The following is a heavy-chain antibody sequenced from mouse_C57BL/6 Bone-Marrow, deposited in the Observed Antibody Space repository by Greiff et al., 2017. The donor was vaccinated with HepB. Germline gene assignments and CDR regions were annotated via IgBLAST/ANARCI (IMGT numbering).Heavy chain of an antibody. CDR1: GFTFSSYG. J-gene: IGHJ3*01. D-gene: IGHD2-4*01. CDR3: ARHERDYDVPY. CDR2: ISSGGSYT. Sequence: EVMLVESGGDLVKPGGSLKLSCAASGFTFSSYGMSWVRQTPDKRLEWVATISSGGSYTYYPDSVKGRFTISRDNAKNTLYLQMSSLKSEDTAMYYCARHERDYDVPYWGQGTLVTVSA. V-gene: IGHV5-6*01.